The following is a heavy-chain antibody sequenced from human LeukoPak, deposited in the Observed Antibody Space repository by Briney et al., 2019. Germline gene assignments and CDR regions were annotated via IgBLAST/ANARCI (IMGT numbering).Heavy chain of an antibody. J-gene: IGHJ4*02. V-gene: IGHV3-23*01. CDR3: AKVAHYYGSGSYYEYYFDY. CDR2: ISGGGGTT. D-gene: IGHD3-10*01. CDR1: GFTFSSYW. Sequence: GSLRLSCAASGFTFSSYWMSWVRQAPGKGLEWVSDISGGGGTTYYADSVKGRFTISRDNSKNTLYLQMNSPRAEDTAVYYCAKVAHYYGSGSYYEYYFDYWGQGTLVTVSS.